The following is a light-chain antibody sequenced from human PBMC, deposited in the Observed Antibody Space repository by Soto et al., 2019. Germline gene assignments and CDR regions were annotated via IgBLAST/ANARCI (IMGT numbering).Light chain of an antibody. J-gene: IGKJ3*01. CDR2: AAS. V-gene: IGKV1-27*01. Sequence: DITVTQSPASVSTSVGDRVTISCRASQGISNYLAWYQQKPGKVPRLLIYAASTLQSGVPSRFSGSGSGTDFTLTISSLQPEDVATYYCQEYTSPPCRLGRGTKVDI. CDR3: QEYTSPPCR. CDR1: QGISNY.